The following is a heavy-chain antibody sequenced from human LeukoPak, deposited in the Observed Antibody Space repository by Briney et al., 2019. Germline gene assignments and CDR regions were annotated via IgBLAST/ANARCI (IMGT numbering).Heavy chain of an antibody. D-gene: IGHD4-17*01. J-gene: IGHJ4*02. Sequence: PGGSLRLSCAASGFTLSDYYMSWVRQAPGKGLEWVSAISGSGGSTYYADSVKGRFTISRDNSKNTLYLQMNSLRAEDTAVYYCAKDRGGDYVSVYWGQGTLVTVSS. V-gene: IGHV3-23*01. CDR3: AKDRGGDYVSVY. CDR2: ISGSGGST. CDR1: GFTLSDYY.